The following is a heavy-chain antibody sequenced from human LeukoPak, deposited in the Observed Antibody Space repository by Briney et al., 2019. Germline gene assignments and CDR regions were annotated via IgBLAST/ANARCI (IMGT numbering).Heavy chain of an antibody. D-gene: IGHD2-21*02. Sequence: GGSLRLSCAASGFTFSSYAMHWVRQAPGKGLEWVAVISYDGSNKYYADSVKGRFTISRDNSKNTLYLQMNSLRAEDTAVYYCARLRVVTATSGYYYYYYMDVWGKGTTVTVSS. V-gene: IGHV3-30*04. CDR2: ISYDGSNK. J-gene: IGHJ6*03. CDR3: ARLRVVTATSGYYYYYYMDV. CDR1: GFTFSSYA.